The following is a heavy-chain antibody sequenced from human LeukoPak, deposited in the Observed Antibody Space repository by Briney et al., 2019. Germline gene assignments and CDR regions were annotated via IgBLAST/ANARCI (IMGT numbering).Heavy chain of an antibody. J-gene: IGHJ4*02. CDR1: GGSISSSSYY. V-gene: IGHV4-39*07. D-gene: IGHD5/OR15-5a*01. CDR2: IYYSGNT. Sequence: PSETLSLTCTVSGGSISSSSYYWGWIRQPPGKGLEWIGTIYYSGNTYYNPSLKSRVTISVDTSKNQFSLKLSSVTAADTAVYYCARGRSIYHFYYWGQGTLVTVSS. CDR3: ARGRSIYHFYY.